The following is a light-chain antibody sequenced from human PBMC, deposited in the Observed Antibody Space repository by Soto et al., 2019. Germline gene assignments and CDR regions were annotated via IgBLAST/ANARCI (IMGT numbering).Light chain of an antibody. Sequence: DIVVTRSPDSLAVSLGERATINCKSSQSVLYSGNNRNYLAWYQQKPGQPPKLLIYWASTRESGVPDRFGGSGSGTDFTLTISSLQAEDVAVYFCQQYYAAPLTFGGGTKVEIK. CDR3: QQYYAAPLT. V-gene: IGKV4-1*01. J-gene: IGKJ4*01. CDR1: QSVLYSGNNRNY. CDR2: WAS.